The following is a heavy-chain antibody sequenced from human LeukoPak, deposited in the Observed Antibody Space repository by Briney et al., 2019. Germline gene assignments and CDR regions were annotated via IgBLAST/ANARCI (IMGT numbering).Heavy chain of an antibody. D-gene: IGHD3-10*01. CDR2: IGGLGHST. CDR1: GFPLTQFA. J-gene: IGHJ6*02. Sequence: GGALRVSCAASGFPLTQFAMSWVRPAPREGLEWVSTIGGLGHSTTYADSVKGWFTNSTDKAKNTMYLQMNNLRAEDTAVYYCAKDRDIILIGHGMDVWGQGTTVSVSS. V-gene: IGHV3-23*01. CDR3: AKDRDIILIGHGMDV.